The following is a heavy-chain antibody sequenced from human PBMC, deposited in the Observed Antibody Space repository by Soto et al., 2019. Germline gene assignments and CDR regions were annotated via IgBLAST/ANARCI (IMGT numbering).Heavy chain of an antibody. J-gene: IGHJ4*02. Sequence: PGGSLRLSCAASGFPFSGYSMPWVRQAPGKRLLWLSRLPSDGSRAAYADYVKGPFTIYRENANNTLYLLMNSIRAEETAVYYCARDLYSAAEYWGQGALVTVSS. CDR1: GFPFSGYS. V-gene: IGHV3-74*03. CDR2: LPSDGSRA. CDR3: ARDLYSAAEY. D-gene: IGHD2-2*01.